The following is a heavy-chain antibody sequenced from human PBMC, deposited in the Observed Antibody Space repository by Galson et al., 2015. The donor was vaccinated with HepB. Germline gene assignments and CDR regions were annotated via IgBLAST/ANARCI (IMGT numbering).Heavy chain of an antibody. D-gene: IGHD1-26*01. Sequence: SLRLSCAASGFTFSHHAIHWVRQAPGKGLEWVAIVWSDESKQYYADSVNGRFTISRDNSKSTVHLQVSNLRGDDTGVYYCARDGQSGSHYALDYWGQGTLVTVSS. CDR2: VWSDESKQ. V-gene: IGHV3-33*01. CDR3: ARDGQSGSHYALDY. J-gene: IGHJ4*02. CDR1: GFTFSHHA.